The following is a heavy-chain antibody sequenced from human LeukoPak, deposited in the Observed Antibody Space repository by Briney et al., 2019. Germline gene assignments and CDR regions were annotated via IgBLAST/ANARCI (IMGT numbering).Heavy chain of an antibody. D-gene: IGHD4-11*01. V-gene: IGHV1-18*01. Sequence: ASVKVSCKASGYTFTSYDISWVRQAPGQGLEWMGWISAYNGNTNYAQNLRGRVTMTTDTSTSTAYMELRSLRSDDTAVYYCARGSWSNYVEYYFDYWGQGTLVTVSS. CDR1: GYTFTSYD. CDR2: ISAYNGNT. CDR3: ARGSWSNYVEYYFDY. J-gene: IGHJ4*02.